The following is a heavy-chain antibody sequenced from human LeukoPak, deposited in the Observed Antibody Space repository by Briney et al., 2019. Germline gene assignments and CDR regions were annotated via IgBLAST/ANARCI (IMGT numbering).Heavy chain of an antibody. J-gene: IGHJ4*02. CDR3: ARDGYCSGGVCYGKDY. D-gene: IGHD2-8*02. V-gene: IGHV3-74*01. CDR2: TNSDGSST. CDR1: GFTFSNYW. Sequence: GGSLRPSCAASGFTFSNYWMHWVRQVPGKGLVWVSRTNSDGSSTSYADSVKGRFTISRDNAKNTLYLQMNSLRAEDTAVYYCARDGYCSGGVCYGKDYWGQGTLVTVSS.